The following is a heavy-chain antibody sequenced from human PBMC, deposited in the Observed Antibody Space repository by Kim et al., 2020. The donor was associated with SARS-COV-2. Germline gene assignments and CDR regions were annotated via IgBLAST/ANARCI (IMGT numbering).Heavy chain of an antibody. CDR2: ISSNGGST. J-gene: IGHJ4*02. D-gene: IGHD3-10*01. CDR1: GFTFSSYA. Sequence: GGSLRLSCSASGFTFSSYAMHWVRQAPGKGLEYVSAISSNGGSTYYADSVKGRFTISRDNSKNTLYLQMSSLRAEDTAVYYCAFIPTPPQAFGDQDLDYWGQGTLVTVSS. V-gene: IGHV3-64D*06. CDR3: AFIPTPPQAFGDQDLDY.